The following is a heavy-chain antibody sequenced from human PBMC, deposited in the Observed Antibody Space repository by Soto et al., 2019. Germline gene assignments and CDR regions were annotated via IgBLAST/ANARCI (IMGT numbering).Heavy chain of an antibody. V-gene: IGHV3-30*18. CDR2: ISYDGSDK. Sequence: GGSLRLSCAASGFTFISYGMHWGRQAPGKGLEWVAVISYDGSDKYYADSVKGRFTISRDNSKNTLFLQMNSLRAEDTALYYCVKSHSSGWYYFDYWGQGALVTVSS. CDR3: VKSHSSGWYYFDY. J-gene: IGHJ4*02. D-gene: IGHD6-19*01. CDR1: GFTFISYG.